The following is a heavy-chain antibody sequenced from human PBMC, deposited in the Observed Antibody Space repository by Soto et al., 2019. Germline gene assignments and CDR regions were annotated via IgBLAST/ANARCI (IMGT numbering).Heavy chain of an antibody. CDR2: INHSGST. D-gene: IGHD2-15*01. Sequence: SETLSLTCAVYGGSFSGYYWSWIRQPPGKGLEWIGEINHSGSTNYDPSLKSRVTISVDTSKNQFSLKLSSVTAADTAVYYCARGGVVATMGMDVWGQGTTVTVSS. V-gene: IGHV4-34*01. CDR1: GGSFSGYY. J-gene: IGHJ6*02. CDR3: ARGGVVATMGMDV.